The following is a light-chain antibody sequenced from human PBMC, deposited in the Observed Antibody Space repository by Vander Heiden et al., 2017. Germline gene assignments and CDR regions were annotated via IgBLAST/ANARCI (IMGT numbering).Light chain of an antibody. Sequence: EIVMTQSPATLSVSPGERATLSCRASQSVGNNLGWYQQKPGHAPRLLIYGASTRATGIPARFSGSGSGTEFTLTISSLQSEDFAVYYCQQYKNWRTCGQGTKVEIK. V-gene: IGKV3-15*01. CDR2: GAS. CDR1: QSVGNN. CDR3: QQYKNWRT. J-gene: IGKJ1*01.